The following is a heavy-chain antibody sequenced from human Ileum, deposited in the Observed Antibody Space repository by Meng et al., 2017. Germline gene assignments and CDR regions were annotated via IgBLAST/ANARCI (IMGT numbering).Heavy chain of an antibody. Sequence: QGHLRQLGAGLFSPSEPLSLTCTCYGGSFSGSYCRWIRRPTSKGLESILEHNHSGTTTYNPSLKSRVTISVATSKNQFSLKLSSVTAADTAVYYCARGGHDSSGYYSFDYWGQGTLVTVSS. D-gene: IGHD3-22*01. V-gene: IGHV4-34*01. J-gene: IGHJ4*02. CDR1: GGSFSGSY. CDR3: ARGGHDSSGYYSFDY. CDR2: HNHSGTT.